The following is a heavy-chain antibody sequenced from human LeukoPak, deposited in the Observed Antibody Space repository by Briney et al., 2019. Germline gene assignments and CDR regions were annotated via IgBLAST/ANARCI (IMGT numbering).Heavy chain of an antibody. V-gene: IGHV3-30*04. CDR3: AKEGITMVRGVGGSRYYYYMGV. J-gene: IGHJ6*03. D-gene: IGHD3-10*01. CDR2: VSYDGSYK. CDR1: GFTFSKFA. Sequence: GGSLRLSCAAAGFTFSKFAMHWVRQAPGKGLEWVAVVSYDGSYKYYADFVKGRFNISTDNSKHTLYLQMNSLRAEDTAVYYCAKEGITMVRGVGGSRYYYYMGVWGKGTTVTVSS.